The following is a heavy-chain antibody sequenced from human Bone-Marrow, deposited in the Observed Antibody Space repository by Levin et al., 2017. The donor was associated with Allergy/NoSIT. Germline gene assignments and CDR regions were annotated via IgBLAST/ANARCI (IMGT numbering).Heavy chain of an antibody. V-gene: IGHV4-4*07. J-gene: IGHJ4*02. D-gene: IGHD1-26*01. CDR1: GDSITTYY. Sequence: GSLRLSCTVSGDSITTYYWSWIRQPAGKGLEWIGRIYTSGTTEYNSSFRSRATLSVDTSKSQFSLMLTSVTAADTAVYYCARDLGNGYYTSDSWGQGSLVTVSS. CDR3: ARDLGNGYYTSDS. CDR2: IYTSGTT.